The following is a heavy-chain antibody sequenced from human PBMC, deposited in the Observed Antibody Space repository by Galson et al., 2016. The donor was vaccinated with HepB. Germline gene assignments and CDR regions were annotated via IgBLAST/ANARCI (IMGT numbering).Heavy chain of an antibody. V-gene: IGHV1-69*01. Sequence: SCKASGGTFSSYAISWVRQAPGQGLEWMGGIIPIFGTSNYAQKFQGRVTITADESRTSSYMELSSLRSEDTAVYYCASGRPYFYYYAVDVWGQGTTVTVSS. CDR3: ASGRPYFYYYAVDV. J-gene: IGHJ6*02. CDR1: GGTFSSYA. CDR2: IIPIFGTS.